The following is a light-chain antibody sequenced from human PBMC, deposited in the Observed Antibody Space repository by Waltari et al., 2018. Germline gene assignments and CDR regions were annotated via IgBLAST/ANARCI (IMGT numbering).Light chain of an antibody. CDR1: QGISTH. Sequence: VLTQSPATLSLSPGERAILSCKASQGISTHLAWYQQRPGQAPRLLISDASNRATGIPARFRGSGSGTNFTLTISSLEPEDVAVYYCQQRINWLTFGGGTKVEI. V-gene: IGKV3D-11*01. J-gene: IGKJ4*01. CDR3: QQRINWLT. CDR2: DAS.